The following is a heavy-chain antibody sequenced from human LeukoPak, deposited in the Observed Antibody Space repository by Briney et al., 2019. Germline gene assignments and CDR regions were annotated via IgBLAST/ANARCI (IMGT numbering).Heavy chain of an antibody. J-gene: IGHJ4*02. Sequence: PGGSLRLSCAASGFTVSSNYMSWVRQAPGKGLAWVANIIEGGDVKYYVDSVKGRFTISRDNTKNSLYLQMTSLRADDTAVYYCARVGKNGWDFDHWGQGTLVTVSS. D-gene: IGHD6-19*01. CDR1: GFTVSSNY. CDR2: IIEGGDVK. V-gene: IGHV3-7*01. CDR3: ARVGKNGWDFDH.